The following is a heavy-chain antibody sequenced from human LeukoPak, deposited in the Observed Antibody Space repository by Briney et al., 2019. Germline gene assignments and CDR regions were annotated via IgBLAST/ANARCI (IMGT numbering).Heavy chain of an antibody. CDR3: ARDVSGSYLFDN. CDR2: ISSSSRTI. CDR1: GFTVSSYN. D-gene: IGHD1-26*01. Sequence: GGSLRLSCAASGFTVSSYNMNWVRQAPGKGLEWVSYISSSSRTIYYADSVKGRFTISRGSAKNSLYLQMNSLRDEDTAVYYCARDVSGSYLFDNWGQGTLVTVSS. V-gene: IGHV3-48*02. J-gene: IGHJ4*02.